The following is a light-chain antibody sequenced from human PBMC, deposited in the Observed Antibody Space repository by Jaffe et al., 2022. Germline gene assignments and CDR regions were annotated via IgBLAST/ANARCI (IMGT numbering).Light chain of an antibody. CDR1: QSVRGN. CDR2: GAS. J-gene: IGKJ1*01. V-gene: IGKV3-15*01. Sequence: EIVMTQSPATLSVSPGEKATLSCRATQSVRGNLAWYQQKPGQAPRLLIYGASTRATGIPARFSGSGTGSVFTLTINRLQSEDFAVYYCQQYNDGPPGTFGQGTKVEIK. CDR3: QQYNDGPPGT.